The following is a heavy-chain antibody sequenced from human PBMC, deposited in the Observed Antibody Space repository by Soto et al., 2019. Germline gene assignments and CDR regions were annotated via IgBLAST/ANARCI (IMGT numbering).Heavy chain of an antibody. D-gene: IGHD5-12*01. CDR2: IYYSGST. J-gene: IGHJ4*02. CDR1: GGSISSGGYY. V-gene: IGHV4-31*03. Sequence: SETLSLTCTVSGGSISSGGYYWSWIRQHPGKGLEWIGYIYYSGSTYYNPSLKSRVTISVDTSKNQFSLKLSSVTAADTAVYYCASGDGQVATIVYWGQGTLVTVSS. CDR3: ASGDGQVATIVY.